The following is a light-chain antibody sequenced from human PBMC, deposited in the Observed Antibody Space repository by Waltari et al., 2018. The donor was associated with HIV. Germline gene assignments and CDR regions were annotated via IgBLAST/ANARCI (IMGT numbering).Light chain of an antibody. CDR1: QSVSSY. V-gene: IGKV3-11*01. CDR3: QQRSNGRIT. Sequence: EIVLTQSPATLSLSPGERATLSCRASQSVSSYLAWYQQKPGQAPRLLIYDASNRATGIPARFSGSGSGTDFTLTISSLEPDDFAVYYCQQRSNGRITFGPGTKVDIK. CDR2: DAS. J-gene: IGKJ3*01.